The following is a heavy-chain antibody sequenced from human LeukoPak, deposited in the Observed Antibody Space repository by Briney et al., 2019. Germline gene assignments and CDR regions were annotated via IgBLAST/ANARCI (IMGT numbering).Heavy chain of an antibody. CDR2: ISSSSRTI. CDR3: SELGITMIGGV. D-gene: IGHD3-10*02. CDR1: GFTFSSYS. V-gene: IGHV3-48*01. Sequence: GGSLRLSCAASGFTFSSYSMNWVRQAPGKGLEWVSYISSSSRTIYYADSVKGRSTISRDNAKSSLYLQMNSLRAEDTAVYYCSELGITMIGGVWGKGTTVTISS. J-gene: IGHJ6*04.